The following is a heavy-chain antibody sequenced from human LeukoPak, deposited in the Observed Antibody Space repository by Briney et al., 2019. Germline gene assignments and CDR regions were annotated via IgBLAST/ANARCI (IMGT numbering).Heavy chain of an antibody. CDR2: ISSSGSTI. Sequence: SGGSLRLSCAASGFTFSSYEMNWVRQAPGKGLEWVSYISSSGSTIYYADSVKGRFTISRDNAKNSLYLQMNSLRAEDTAVYYCARDERLKSGSKYYFDYWGQGTLVTVSS. V-gene: IGHV3-48*03. CDR3: ARDERLKSGSKYYFDY. D-gene: IGHD3-3*01. CDR1: GFTFSSYE. J-gene: IGHJ4*02.